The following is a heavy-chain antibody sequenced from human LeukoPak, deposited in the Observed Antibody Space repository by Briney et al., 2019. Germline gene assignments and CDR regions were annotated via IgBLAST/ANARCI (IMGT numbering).Heavy chain of an antibody. CDR3: ARPVREQWLYDAFDI. CDR2: ISFDGSNH. V-gene: IGHV3-30*04. D-gene: IGHD6-19*01. CDR1: GFTFTTYV. Sequence: GGSLRLSCAASGFTFTTYVMPWVRQAPGKGLEWVSFISFDGSNHYYADSVKGRFTISRDNSKSMLYLQMNSLRPEDTAVYFCARPVREQWLYDAFDIWGQGTMVTVSS. J-gene: IGHJ3*02.